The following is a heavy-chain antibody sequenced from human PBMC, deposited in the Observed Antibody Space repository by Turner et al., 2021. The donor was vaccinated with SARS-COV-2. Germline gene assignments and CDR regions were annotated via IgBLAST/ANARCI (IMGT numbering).Heavy chain of an antibody. Sequence: QVQLRESGPGLFKPSPLLSLTCTVPGGSISSGAYYWGWIRQHPGKGLEWIGYIYYSGSTYYNPSLKSRVTISVDTSKNQCSLRRSSVTAADTAVYYCARAKGYCSSTSGYLDYWGQGTLVTVSS. J-gene: IGHJ4*02. D-gene: IGHD2-2*01. CDR2: IYYSGST. CDR1: GGSISSGAYY. CDR3: ARAKGYCSSTSGYLDY. V-gene: IGHV4-31*03.